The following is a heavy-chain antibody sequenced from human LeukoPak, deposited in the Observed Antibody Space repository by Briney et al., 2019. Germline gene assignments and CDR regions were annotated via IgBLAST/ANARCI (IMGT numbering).Heavy chain of an antibody. CDR2: IKQDGSEK. CDR3: AKVSDYGDYGDFDY. V-gene: IGHV3-7*05. Sequence: GGSLRLSCAASGFTFSNYWMSWVRQAPGKGLEWVATIKQDGSEKYYVDSVKGRFSISRDNAKNSLYLQMNTLRAEDTAVYYCAKVSDYGDYGDFDYWGQGTLVTVSS. J-gene: IGHJ4*02. D-gene: IGHD4-17*01. CDR1: GFTFSNYW.